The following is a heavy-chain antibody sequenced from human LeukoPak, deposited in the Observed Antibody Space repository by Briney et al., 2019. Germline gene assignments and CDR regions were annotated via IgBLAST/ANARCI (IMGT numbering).Heavy chain of an antibody. V-gene: IGHV3-23*01. D-gene: IGHD5-24*01. CDR1: GFTFSIYA. CDR3: AKGSARYDY. Sequence: GGSLRLSCAASGFTFSIYAMSWVRQAPGKGLEWVSSINGGGGTTNYADSVKGRFTISRDNSKNTLYLQMNSLRAEDTAVYYCAKGSARYDYWGLGTLVTVSS. CDR2: INGGGGTT. J-gene: IGHJ4*02.